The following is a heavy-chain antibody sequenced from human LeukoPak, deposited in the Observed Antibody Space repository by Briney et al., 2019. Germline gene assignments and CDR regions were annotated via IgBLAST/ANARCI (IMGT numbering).Heavy chain of an antibody. J-gene: IGHJ4*02. Sequence: PSETLSLTCTVSGGSISSYYWSWIRQPPGKGLGWIGYIYYSGTTNYNPSLKSRVTISVDTSKNQFSLKLNSVTAADTAVYFCASVSGYYYDTSAYLGDWGQGILVTVSS. D-gene: IGHD3-22*01. CDR2: IYYSGTT. CDR1: GGSISSYY. V-gene: IGHV4-59*01. CDR3: ASVSGYYYDTSAYLGD.